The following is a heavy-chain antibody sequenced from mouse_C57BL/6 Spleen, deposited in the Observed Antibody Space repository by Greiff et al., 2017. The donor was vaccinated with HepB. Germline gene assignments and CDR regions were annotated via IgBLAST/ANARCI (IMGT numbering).Heavy chain of an antibody. CDR3: ASLPFITKGYFDV. CDR1: GYTFTSYW. D-gene: IGHD1-1*01. Sequence: VQLQQPGAELVKPGASVKMSCKASGYTFTSYWITWVKQRPGQGLVWIGDIYPGSGSTNYNEKFKSKATLTVDTSSSTAYMQLSSLTSEYSAVYYCASLPFITKGYFDVWGTGTTVTVSS. J-gene: IGHJ1*03. V-gene: IGHV1-55*01. CDR2: IYPGSGST.